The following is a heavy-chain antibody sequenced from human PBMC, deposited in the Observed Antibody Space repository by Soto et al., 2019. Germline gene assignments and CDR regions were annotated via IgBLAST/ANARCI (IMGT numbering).Heavy chain of an antibody. D-gene: IGHD6-13*01. CDR3: ARVLRGSSSWYSPTYYYYGMDV. CDR2: ISSSSSYI. J-gene: IGHJ6*02. CDR1: GFTFSSYS. V-gene: IGHV3-21*01. Sequence: GGSLRLSCAASGFTFSSYSMNWVRQAPGKGLEWVSSISSSSSYIYYADSVKGRFTISRDNAKNSLYLQMNSLRAEDTAVYYCARVLRGSSSWYSPTYYYYGMDVWGQGTTVTVSS.